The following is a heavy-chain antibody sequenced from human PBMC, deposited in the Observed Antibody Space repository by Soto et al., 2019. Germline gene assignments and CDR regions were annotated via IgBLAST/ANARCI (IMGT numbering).Heavy chain of an antibody. D-gene: IGHD3-16*01. CDR1: GFPFRSYT. Sequence: GESLKISCAASGFPFRSYTMNWVRQSPGKGLEWVSGISGSGASKYSADSVKGRFTISRENSLDTLFLQIASLRAEDTAVYYCARDPPSYSDYVWGNPSGYGMDVWGQGTTVTVYS. V-gene: IGHV3-23*01. J-gene: IGHJ6*02. CDR2: ISGSGASK. CDR3: ARDPPSYSDYVWGNPSGYGMDV.